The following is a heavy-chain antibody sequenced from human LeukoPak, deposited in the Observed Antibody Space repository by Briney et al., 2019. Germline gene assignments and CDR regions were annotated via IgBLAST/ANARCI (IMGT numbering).Heavy chain of an antibody. Sequence: PGGSLRLSCAASGFTFSSYAMSWVRQAPGKGLEWVSTIGAAGVHTFYSDSVKGRFTISRDNAKNSLYLQMNSLRAEDTALYYCARDRGATVTTNFDYWGQGTLVTVSS. CDR3: ARDRGATVTTNFDY. J-gene: IGHJ4*02. V-gene: IGHV3-23*01. D-gene: IGHD4-17*01. CDR1: GFTFSSYA. CDR2: IGAAGVHT.